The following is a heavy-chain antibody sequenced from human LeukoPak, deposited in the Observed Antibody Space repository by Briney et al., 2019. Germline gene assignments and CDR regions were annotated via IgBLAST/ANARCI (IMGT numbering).Heavy chain of an antibody. CDR3: ARTHTAMAYDAFDI. V-gene: IGHV4-39*07. J-gene: IGHJ3*02. Sequence: SETLSLTCTVSGGPISSSSNYWGWIRQPPGKGLEWIGTIYYSGSTWYNPSLKSRVTISVDTSKNQFSLKLTSVTAADTAVYYCARTHTAMAYDAFDIWGRGTVVTVSS. CDR2: IYYSGST. D-gene: IGHD5-18*01. CDR1: GGPISSSSNY.